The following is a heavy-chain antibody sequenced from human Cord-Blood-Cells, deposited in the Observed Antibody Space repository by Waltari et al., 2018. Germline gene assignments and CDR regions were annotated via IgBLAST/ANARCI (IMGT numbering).Heavy chain of an antibody. CDR1: GGSFSGYY. V-gene: IGHV4-34*01. J-gene: IGHJ5*02. CDR2: INHSGST. Sequence: QVQLQQWGAGLLKPSETLSLTCAVYGGSFSGYYWSWIRQPPGKGLEWSGEINHSGSTNYNPSLKSRVTISVDTSKNQFSLKLSSVTAADTAVYYCARVCFEYSSSLCDPWGQGTLVTVSS. CDR3: ARVCFEYSSSLCDP. D-gene: IGHD6-6*01.